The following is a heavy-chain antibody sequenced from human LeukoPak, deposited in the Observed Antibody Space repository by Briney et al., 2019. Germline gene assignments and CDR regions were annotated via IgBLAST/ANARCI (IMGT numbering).Heavy chain of an antibody. V-gene: IGHV4-4*07. J-gene: IGHJ3*02. Sequence: SETLSLTCTVSGGSFSTYYWSWIRQPAGKGLEWIGRIYTSGSTNYNPSLKSRVTMSVDTSKSQFSLKLSSVTAADTAVYYCARDRMTGYSSEAAFDIWGQGTMVTVSS. CDR2: IYTSGST. D-gene: IGHD3-9*01. CDR3: ARDRMTGYSSEAAFDI. CDR1: GGSFSTYY.